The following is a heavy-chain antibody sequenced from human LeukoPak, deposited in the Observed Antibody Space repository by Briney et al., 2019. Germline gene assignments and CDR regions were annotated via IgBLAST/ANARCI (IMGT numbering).Heavy chain of an antibody. CDR1: GGSFSGYY. Sequence: SETLSLTCAVYGGSFSGYYWSWIRQPPGKGLEWIGEINHSGSTNYNPSLKSRVTISVDTSKNQFSLKLSSVTAADTAVYYCARHYPTYYYDSSGYRGLDYWGQGTLVTISS. D-gene: IGHD3-22*01. J-gene: IGHJ4*02. CDR2: INHSGST. CDR3: ARHYPTYYYDSSGYRGLDY. V-gene: IGHV4-34*01.